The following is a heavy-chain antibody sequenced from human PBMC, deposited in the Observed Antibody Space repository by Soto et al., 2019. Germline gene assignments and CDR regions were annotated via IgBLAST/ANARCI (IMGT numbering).Heavy chain of an antibody. CDR2: TYHSGST. Sequence: PSETLSLTCAVSGYSISSGYYWGWIRQPPGKGLEWIGSTYHSGSTYYNPSLKSRVTISVDTSKNQFSLKLSSVTAADTAVYYCARDTSGYYYNWFDPWGQGTLVTVSS. V-gene: IGHV4-38-2*02. CDR3: ARDTSGYYYNWFDP. CDR1: GYSISSGYY. J-gene: IGHJ5*02. D-gene: IGHD3-22*01.